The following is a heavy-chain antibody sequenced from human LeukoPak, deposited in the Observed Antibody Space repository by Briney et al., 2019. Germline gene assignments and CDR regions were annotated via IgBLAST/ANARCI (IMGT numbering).Heavy chain of an antibody. CDR2: IGSDEKT. CDR1: GFAISGFA. V-gene: IGHV3-23*01. Sequence: QPGGPLRPSCAASGFAISGFARPGFRTPPGKGLEWVSSIGSDEKTHYSESARGRFAISRDTFQHMLYLETNTLRAEDTAVYYCARDLHYYVAMDVWGQGTTVTVSS. D-gene: IGHD3-10*02. J-gene: IGHJ6*02. CDR3: ARDLHYYVAMDV.